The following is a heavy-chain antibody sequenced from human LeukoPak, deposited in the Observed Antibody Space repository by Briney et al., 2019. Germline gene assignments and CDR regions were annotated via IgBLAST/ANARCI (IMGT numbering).Heavy chain of an antibody. CDR2: IFYSGNT. CDR3: AKDTAMVNLH. J-gene: IGHJ4*02. V-gene: IGHV4-30-4*07. Sequence: NPSQTLSLTCAVSGGSISSGGYSWSWIRQPPGKGLEWIGYIFYSGNTYYNPSLKSRVTISVDTSKNQFSLKLSSVTAADTAVYYCAKDTAMVNLHWGQGTLVTVSS. D-gene: IGHD5-18*01. CDR1: GGSISSGGYS.